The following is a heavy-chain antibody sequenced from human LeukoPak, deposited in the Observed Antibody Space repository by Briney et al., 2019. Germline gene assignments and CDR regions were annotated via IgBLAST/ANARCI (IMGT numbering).Heavy chain of an antibody. CDR2: ISAYNGNT. CDR1: GYTFTSYG. J-gene: IGHJ6*02. Sequence: ASVKVSCKASGYTFTSYGISWVRQAPGQGLEWMGWISAYNGNTNYAQKLQGRVTVTTDTSTSTAYMELRSLRSDDTAVYYCASSYYYYYGMGVWGQGTTVTVSS. CDR3: ASSYYYYYGMGV. V-gene: IGHV1-18*01.